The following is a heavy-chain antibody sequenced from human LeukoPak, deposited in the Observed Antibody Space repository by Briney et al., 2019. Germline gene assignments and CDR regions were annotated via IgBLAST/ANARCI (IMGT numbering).Heavy chain of an antibody. CDR3: ARDLSGVTGYTYGRGIDY. J-gene: IGHJ4*02. CDR1: GFTFSIYW. D-gene: IGHD5-18*01. CDR2: INGDGRTA. V-gene: IGHV3-74*01. Sequence: GGSLRLSCAASGFTFSIYWMHWVRQAPGEGLVWVSRINGDGRTATYADSVKGRFTISRDNAKTSLYLQMNSLRAEDTAVYYCARDLSGVTGYTYGRGIDYWGQGTLVTVTS.